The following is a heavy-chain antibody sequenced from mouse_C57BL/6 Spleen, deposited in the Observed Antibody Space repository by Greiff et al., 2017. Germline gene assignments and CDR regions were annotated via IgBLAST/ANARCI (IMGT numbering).Heavy chain of an antibody. D-gene: IGHD1-1*01. Sequence: EVQLVESGGGLVKPGGSLKLSCAASGFTFSSYAMSWVRQTPEKRLEWVATISDGGSYTYYPDNVKGRFTISRDNAKNNLYLQMSHLKSEDTAMYYCARDLPNYGARDYWGQGTSVTVSS. J-gene: IGHJ4*01. CDR3: ARDLPNYGARDY. V-gene: IGHV5-4*01. CDR1: GFTFSSYA. CDR2: ISDGGSYT.